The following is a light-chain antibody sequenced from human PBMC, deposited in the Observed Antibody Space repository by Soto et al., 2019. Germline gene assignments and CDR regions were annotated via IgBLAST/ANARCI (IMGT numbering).Light chain of an antibody. J-gene: IGKJ5*01. CDR1: QSVSSY. Sequence: EIVLTQSPATLSLSPGERATLSCRASQSVSSYLAWYQQKPGQAPRLLIYDASNRATGIPARFSGSGSGTDFTLTISSLEPEDFAVYYCHQRKSWPRTFGQGTRLEIK. CDR2: DAS. V-gene: IGKV3-11*01. CDR3: HQRKSWPRT.